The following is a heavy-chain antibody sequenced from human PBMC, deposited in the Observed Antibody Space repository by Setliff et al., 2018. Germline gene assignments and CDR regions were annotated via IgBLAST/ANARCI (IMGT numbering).Heavy chain of an antibody. V-gene: IGHV3-7*03. CDR3: AADTFDSNAQACDY. CDR2: IKRDGREI. CDR1: GFTFSSYW. Sequence: GSLRLSCAASGFTFSSYWMSWVRQAPGKGLEWVANIKRDGREIYYVDSVKGRFTISRDNAKNSLYLQMNSLNTEDTAVYYCAADTFDSNAQACDYWGQGTLVTVSS. D-gene: IGHD3-22*01. J-gene: IGHJ4*02.